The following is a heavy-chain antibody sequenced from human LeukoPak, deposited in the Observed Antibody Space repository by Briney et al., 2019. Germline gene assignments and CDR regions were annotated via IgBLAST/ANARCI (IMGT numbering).Heavy chain of an antibody. D-gene: IGHD6-13*01. V-gene: IGHV3-33*08. CDR3: AQGGYSSSWYWFDY. CDR1: GFTISNYW. Sequence: GGSLRLSCVGSGFTISNYWMHWVRQAPGKGLEWVAVIWYDGSNKYYADSVKGRFTISKDNSKNTLYLQMNSLRAEDTAVYYCAQGGYSSSWYWFDYWGQGTLVTVSS. CDR2: IWYDGSNK. J-gene: IGHJ4*02.